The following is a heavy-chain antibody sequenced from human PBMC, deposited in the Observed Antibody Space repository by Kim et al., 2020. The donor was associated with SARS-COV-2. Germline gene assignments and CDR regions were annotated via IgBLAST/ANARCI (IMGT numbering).Heavy chain of an antibody. CDR3: ARVEYSSGWYPTTYYYYGMDV. J-gene: IGHJ6*02. CDR2: ISSSSSYT. Sequence: GGSLRLSCAASGFTFSDYYMSWIRQAPGKGLEWVSYISSSSSYTNYADSVKGRFTISRDNAKNSLYLQMNSLRAEDTAVYYCARVEYSSGWYPTTYYYYGMDVWGQGTTVTVSS. V-gene: IGHV3-11*05. CDR1: GFTFSDYY. D-gene: IGHD6-19*01.